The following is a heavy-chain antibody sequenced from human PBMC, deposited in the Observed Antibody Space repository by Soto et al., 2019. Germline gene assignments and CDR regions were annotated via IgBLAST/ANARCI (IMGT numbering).Heavy chain of an antibody. J-gene: IGHJ4*02. Sequence: EVRLLESGGGLVQPGGSLRLSCAASGFTFSSYAMGWVRQAPGKGLAWVSGIDGSGGDTSFADSVKGRFTISRDNSENTLYLHMYSLRAEDKARYFCAKEIVAAAYVETSPFDFWGQGTLVTVSS. CDR2: IDGSGGDT. V-gene: IGHV3-23*01. CDR3: AKEIVAAAYVETSPFDF. CDR1: GFTFSSYA. D-gene: IGHD2-15*01.